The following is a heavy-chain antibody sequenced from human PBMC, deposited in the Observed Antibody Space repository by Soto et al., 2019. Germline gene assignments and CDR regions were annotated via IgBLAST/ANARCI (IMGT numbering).Heavy chain of an antibody. D-gene: IGHD3-9*01. J-gene: IGHJ4*02. Sequence: ASVKVSCKASGYTFTSYYMHWVRQAPGQGLEWMGRINPSVGTTNYAQKFQGRVTITTDESTSTAYMELSSLRSEDTAVYFCARDTNDYDILTGYYFFDYWGQGTLVTVSS. V-gene: IGHV1-46*01. CDR1: GYTFTSYY. CDR3: ARDTNDYDILTGYYFFDY. CDR2: INPSVGTT.